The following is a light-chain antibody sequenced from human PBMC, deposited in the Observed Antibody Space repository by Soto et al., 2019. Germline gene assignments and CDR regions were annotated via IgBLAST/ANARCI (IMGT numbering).Light chain of an antibody. Sequence: EIVLTQSPATLSLSPGERATLSCRASQSVSSYLAWYQQKPGQAPRLLIYDASNRATGSPVRFSGSGSGTDFTLTISSLEPEDFAVSYCQQRSNWLTFGGGTKVEIK. CDR1: QSVSSY. CDR2: DAS. V-gene: IGKV3-11*01. J-gene: IGKJ4*01. CDR3: QQRSNWLT.